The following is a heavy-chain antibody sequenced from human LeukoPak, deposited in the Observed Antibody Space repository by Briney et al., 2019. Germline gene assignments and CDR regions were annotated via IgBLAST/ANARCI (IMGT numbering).Heavy chain of an antibody. CDR1: GFTFSRYW. Sequence: GGSLRLSCAASGFTFSRYWMSWVRQAPGKGLEWVANINQDGGEKYYVDSVRGRFTISRDNAKNSLYLRMNSLRAEDTAVYYCARGQLWQTGWFDPWGQGTLVTVSS. J-gene: IGHJ5*02. D-gene: IGHD5-18*01. CDR2: INQDGGEK. V-gene: IGHV3-7*02. CDR3: ARGQLWQTGWFDP.